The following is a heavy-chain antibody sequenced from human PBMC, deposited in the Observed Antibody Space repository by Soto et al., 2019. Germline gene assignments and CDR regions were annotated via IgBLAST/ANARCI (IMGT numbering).Heavy chain of an antibody. D-gene: IGHD3-3*01. CDR2: ISYDGSNK. CDR1: GFTFSSYG. J-gene: IGHJ5*02. Sequence: TVGSLRLSCAASGFTFSSYGMHWVRQAPGKGLEGVAVISYDGSNKDYADSVKGRFTIPRENSKNTLYLQMNSLRPEYTAVYYCAKDTAELRTYYDFWRGYRKPSWFDPWGQGTLVTVSS. CDR3: AKDTAELRTYYDFWRGYRKPSWFDP. V-gene: IGHV3-30*18.